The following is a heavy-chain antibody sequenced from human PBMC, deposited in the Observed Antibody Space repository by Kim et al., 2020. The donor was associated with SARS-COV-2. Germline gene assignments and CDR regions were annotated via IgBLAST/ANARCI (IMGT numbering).Heavy chain of an antibody. Sequence: SETLSLTCTVSGGSISSYYWSWIRQPPGKGLEWIGYIYYSGSTNYNPSLKSRVTISVDTSKNQFSLKLSSVTAADTAVYYCARDQSMAHPEMYGMDVWGQGTTVTVSS. CDR1: GGSISSYY. V-gene: IGHV4-59*01. CDR2: IYYSGST. CDR3: ARDQSMAHPEMYGMDV. J-gene: IGHJ6*02.